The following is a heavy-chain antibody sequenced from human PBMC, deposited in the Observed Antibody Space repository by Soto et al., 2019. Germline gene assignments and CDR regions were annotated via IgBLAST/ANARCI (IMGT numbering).Heavy chain of an antibody. CDR1: GDSINSGNYY. CDR2: IYYRGNT. D-gene: IGHD3-9*01. V-gene: IGHV4-39*01. CDR3: ARLEGLATISYYFDY. Sequence: QLQLQESGPGLVKPSETLSLTCYVSGDSINSGNYYWGWIRQTPGKGLEWIGSIYYRGNTYYNPSLKTRVTISLDKSKSQFSLKLNSVTAADSAVYFCARLEGLATISYYFDYWGQGTLVTVSS. J-gene: IGHJ4*02.